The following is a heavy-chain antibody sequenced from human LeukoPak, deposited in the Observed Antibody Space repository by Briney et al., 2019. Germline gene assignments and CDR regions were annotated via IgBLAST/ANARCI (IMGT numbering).Heavy chain of an antibody. J-gene: IGHJ4*02. CDR3: VASPGGEAVDPFDY. CDR2: IIPILGIA. Sequence: SVKVSCKASGGTFSSYAISWVRQAPGQGLEWMGRIIPILGIANYAQKFQSRVTITADKTTSTAYIEKSRLRYEGTAVYYCVASPGGEAVDPFDYWGQGTLVTVSS. D-gene: IGHD3-16*01. CDR1: GGTFSSYA. V-gene: IGHV1-69*04.